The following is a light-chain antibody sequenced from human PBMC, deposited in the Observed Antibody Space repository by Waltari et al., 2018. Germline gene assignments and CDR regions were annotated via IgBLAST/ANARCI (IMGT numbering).Light chain of an antibody. CDR3: CSYAGTSTMV. V-gene: IGLV2-23*02. Sequence: QSALTQPASVSGSPGMSITISCHGTRHDVGSYRLVSWYQQHPGKAPQLIIFEVTKRPSGVSDRFSGSKSDNTASLTISGLQAEDEADYFCCSYAGTSTMVFGGGTKLTVL. J-gene: IGLJ3*02. CDR2: EVT. CDR1: RHDVGSYRL.